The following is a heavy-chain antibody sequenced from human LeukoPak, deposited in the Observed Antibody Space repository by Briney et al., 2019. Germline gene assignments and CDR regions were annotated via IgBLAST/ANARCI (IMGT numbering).Heavy chain of an antibody. J-gene: IGHJ3*02. D-gene: IGHD3-16*01. CDR2: IYYSGST. CDR1: GGSISSSSYY. CDR3: AGGWGYDAFDI. Sequence: SETLSLTCTVSGGSISSSSYYWGWIRQPPGKGLEWIGSIYYSGSTYYNPSLKSRVTISVDTSKNQFSLKLSSVTAADTAVYYCAGGWGYDAFDIWGQGTMVTVSS. V-gene: IGHV4-39*01.